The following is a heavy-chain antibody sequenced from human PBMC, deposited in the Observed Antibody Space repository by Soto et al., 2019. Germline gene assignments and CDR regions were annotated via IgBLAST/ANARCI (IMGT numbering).Heavy chain of an antibody. J-gene: IGHJ4*02. V-gene: IGHV3-33*01. CDR1: GFTFSSYG. CDR3: AREGSVAAAPDY. CDR2: IWYDGSNK. D-gene: IGHD6-13*01. Sequence: QVQLVESGGGVVQPGRSLRLSCAASGFTFSSYGMHWVRQAPGKGLEWVAVIWYDGSNKYYADSVKGRFTISRDNSKNTLYLQMNSLRAEDTAEYYCAREGSVAAAPDYWGQGTLVTVSS.